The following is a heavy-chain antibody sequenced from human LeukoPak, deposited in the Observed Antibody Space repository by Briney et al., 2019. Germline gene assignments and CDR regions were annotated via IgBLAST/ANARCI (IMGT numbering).Heavy chain of an antibody. CDR2: INPNSGGT. Sequence: GASVKVSCKASGYTFTGYYMHWVRQAPGQGLEWMGWINPNSGGTNYAQKFQGRVTMTRDTSISTAYMELSRLRSDDTAVYYCARAGIVVVTAADYWGQGTLVTVSS. CDR1: GYTFTGYY. V-gene: IGHV1-2*02. D-gene: IGHD2-21*02. J-gene: IGHJ4*02. CDR3: ARAGIVVVTAADY.